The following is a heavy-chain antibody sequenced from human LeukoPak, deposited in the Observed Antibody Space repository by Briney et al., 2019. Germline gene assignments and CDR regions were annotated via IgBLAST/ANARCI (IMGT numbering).Heavy chain of an antibody. CDR1: GGSISSSSYY. Sequence: SETLSLTCTVSGGSISSSSYYWGWIRQPPGKGLEWIGSIYHSGSTYYNPSLKSRVTISVDTSKNQFSLKLSSVTAADTAVYYCARDRGGYRKIDYWGQGTLVTVSS. CDR2: IYHSGST. J-gene: IGHJ4*02. V-gene: IGHV4-39*07. CDR3: ARDRGGYRKIDY. D-gene: IGHD3-10*01.